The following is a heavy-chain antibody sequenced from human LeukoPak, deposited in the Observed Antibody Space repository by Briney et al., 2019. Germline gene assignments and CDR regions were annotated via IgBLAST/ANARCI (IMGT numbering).Heavy chain of an antibody. Sequence: ASVKVSCKVSGYTLTELSMHWVRQAPGKGLESMGGFDPEDGETIYAQKFQGSVTMTEDTSTDTAYMELSSLRSEDTAVYYCATAIAAVNSFDYWGQGTLVTVSS. D-gene: IGHD6-13*01. CDR3: ATAIAAVNSFDY. J-gene: IGHJ4*02. V-gene: IGHV1-24*01. CDR2: FDPEDGET. CDR1: GYTLTELS.